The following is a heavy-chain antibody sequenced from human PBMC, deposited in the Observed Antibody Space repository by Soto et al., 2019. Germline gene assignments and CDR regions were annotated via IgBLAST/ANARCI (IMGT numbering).Heavy chain of an antibody. V-gene: IGHV1-8*01. CDR3: ARRGYSSGDDYYYGMDGSYGDDYYYGMDV. D-gene: IGHD5-18*01. Sequence: ASVKVSCKASGYAFTSYDINWVRQATGQGLEWMGWMNPNSGNTGYAQKFQGRVTMTRNTSISTAYMELSSLRSADTAVYYCARRGYSSGDDYYYGMDGSYGDDYYYGMDVWGLGTTVTVSS. CDR2: MNPNSGNT. CDR1: GYAFTSYD. J-gene: IGHJ6*02.